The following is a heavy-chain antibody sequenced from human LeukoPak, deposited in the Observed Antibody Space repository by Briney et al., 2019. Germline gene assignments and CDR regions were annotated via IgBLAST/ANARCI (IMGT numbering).Heavy chain of an antibody. V-gene: IGHV3-13*01. Sequence: GGSLRLSCAVSGFTLSSYDMHWVRQATGKGLEWVSAIGTAGDTYYPGSVKGRFTISRENAKNSLYLQMNSLRAADTAVYYCARGSRGYDFWSGSHNYMDVWGKGTTVTVSS. J-gene: IGHJ6*03. CDR1: GFTLSSYD. CDR3: ARGSRGYDFWSGSHNYMDV. D-gene: IGHD3-3*01. CDR2: IGTAGDT.